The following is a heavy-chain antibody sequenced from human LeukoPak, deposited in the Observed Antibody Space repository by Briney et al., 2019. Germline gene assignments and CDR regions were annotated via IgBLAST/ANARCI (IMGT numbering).Heavy chain of an antibody. CDR1: GFIFRDRA. Sequence: GGSLRLSCIASGFIFRDRAMSWVRQAPGKGLEWVSAISGSGGSTYYADSVKGRFTISRDNSKNTLYLQMNSLRAEDTAVYYCAKAIDQNWFDPWGQGTLVTVSA. D-gene: IGHD2-2*01. CDR2: ISGSGGST. CDR3: AKAIDQNWFDP. V-gene: IGHV3-23*01. J-gene: IGHJ5*02.